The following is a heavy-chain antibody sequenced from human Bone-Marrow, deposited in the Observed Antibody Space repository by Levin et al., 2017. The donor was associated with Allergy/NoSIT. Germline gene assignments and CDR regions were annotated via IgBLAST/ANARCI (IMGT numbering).Heavy chain of an antibody. CDR1: GFTFSSYI. Sequence: GGSLRLSCAGSGFTFSSYIMNWVRQAPGKGLEWVSTISSSADSTYYADSVKGRFTISRDNSKNTLYLQMNSLRAEDTAVYYCAKGGTGYCTPTSGLYYYDYWGQGTLVTVSS. V-gene: IGHV3-23*01. CDR3: AKGGTGYCTPTSGLYYYDY. J-gene: IGHJ4*02. CDR2: ISSSADST. D-gene: IGHD2-8*01.